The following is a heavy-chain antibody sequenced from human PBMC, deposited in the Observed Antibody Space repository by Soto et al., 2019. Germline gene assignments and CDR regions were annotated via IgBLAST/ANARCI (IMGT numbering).Heavy chain of an antibody. CDR1: GGSISSGDYY. J-gene: IGHJ4*02. CDR2: IYYSGST. D-gene: IGHD7-27*01. Sequence: ASETLSLTCTVYGGSISSGDYYWSWIRQPPGKGLEWIGYIYYSGSTYYNPSLKSRVTISVDTSKNQFSLKLSSVTAADTAVYYCARDLNGGNELGAFDYWGQGTLVTVSS. V-gene: IGHV4-30-4*01. CDR3: ARDLNGGNELGAFDY.